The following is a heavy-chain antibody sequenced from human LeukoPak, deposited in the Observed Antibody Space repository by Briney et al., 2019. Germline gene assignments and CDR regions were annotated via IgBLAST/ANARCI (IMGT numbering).Heavy chain of an antibody. Sequence: GGSLRLSCAASGFTFSSYAMHWVRQAPGKGLECVSGISSNGGSTYYANSVKGRFTISRDNSNNTLYLQMGSLRAEDMAVYYCAREYSSLSVDYWGQGTLVTVSS. CDR3: AREYSSLSVDY. V-gene: IGHV3-64*01. CDR2: ISSNGGST. D-gene: IGHD6-6*01. J-gene: IGHJ4*02. CDR1: GFTFSSYA.